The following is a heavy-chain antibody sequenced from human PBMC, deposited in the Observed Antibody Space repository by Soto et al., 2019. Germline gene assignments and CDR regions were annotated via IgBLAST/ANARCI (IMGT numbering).Heavy chain of an antibody. CDR2: ISTSSSYT. J-gene: IGHJ4*02. CDR1: GFTFNGHY. V-gene: IGHV3-11*03. CDR3: ARLRLTGYFDY. Sequence: GGSLRLSCVSSGFTFNGHYMTWIRQAPGKGLEWLSFISTSSSYTNYADSVKGRFTISRDNAMNSLYLQMNSLRAEDTAVYYCARLRLTGYFDYWGQGTLVTVSS.